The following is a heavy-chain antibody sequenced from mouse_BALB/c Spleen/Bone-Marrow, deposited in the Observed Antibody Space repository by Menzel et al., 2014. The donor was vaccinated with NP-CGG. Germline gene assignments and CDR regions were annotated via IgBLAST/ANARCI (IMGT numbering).Heavy chain of an antibody. CDR3: AREGGHYDAMDY. J-gene: IGHJ4*01. D-gene: IGHD1-2*01. V-gene: IGHV1S29*02. CDR2: IYPYNGAT. Sequence: VQLQQSGPELVNPGASIKISCKASGYTFTDYNIRWVKQSHGKSLEWIGYIYPYNGATGYNQKFNIKATLTVDKSSITAYMELRSLTSEDSTVYYCAREGGHYDAMDYWGQGTSVTVSS. CDR1: GYTFTDYN.